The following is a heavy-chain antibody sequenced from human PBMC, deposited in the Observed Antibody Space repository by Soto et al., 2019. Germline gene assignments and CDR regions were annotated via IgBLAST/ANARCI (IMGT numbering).Heavy chain of an antibody. CDR3: ARADFPYFDY. CDR2: IYHSGST. V-gene: IGHV4-4*02. Sequence: SETLSLTCAVSGGSISSINWWSWVRQPPGKGLEWIGEIYHSGSTNYNPSLKSRVTISVDTSKNQFSLKLSSVTAADTAVYYCARADFPYFDYWGQGTLVTVSS. J-gene: IGHJ4*02. CDR1: GGSISSINW.